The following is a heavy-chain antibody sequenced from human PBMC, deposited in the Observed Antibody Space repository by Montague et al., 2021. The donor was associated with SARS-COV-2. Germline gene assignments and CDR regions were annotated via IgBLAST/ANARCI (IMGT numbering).Heavy chain of an antibody. D-gene: IGHD2-15*01. Sequence: CAISGDSDGGEKAARSWVKQTSALHPQWMRIRYYMSEWNNENAVSVKSRVTVIADTSKNQFSLHLTSVSPEDTALYFCARGGGGATATLFDSWGRGTLVNVSS. CDR2: RYYMSEWNN. V-gene: IGHV6-1*01. J-gene: IGHJ4*02. CDR3: ARGGGGATATLFDS. CDR1: GDSDGGEKAA.